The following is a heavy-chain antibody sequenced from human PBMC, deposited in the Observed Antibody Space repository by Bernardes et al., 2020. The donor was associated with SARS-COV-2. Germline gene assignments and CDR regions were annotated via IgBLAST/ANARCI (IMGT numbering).Heavy chain of an antibody. D-gene: IGHD5-12*01. Sequence: GGSLRLSCAASGFIFNSYAMSWVRQAPGKGLEWVSSISANGGSTYHADSVTGRFTISRDNSKNTLYLQMHTLRAEDTAVYYCAFESGDIAAFDYWGQGTLVTVSS. CDR2: ISANGGST. V-gene: IGHV3-23*01. J-gene: IGHJ4*02. CDR1: GFIFNSYA. CDR3: AFESGDIAAFDY.